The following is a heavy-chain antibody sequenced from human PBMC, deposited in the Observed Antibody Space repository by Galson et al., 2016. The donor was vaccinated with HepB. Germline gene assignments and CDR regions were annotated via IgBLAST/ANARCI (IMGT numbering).Heavy chain of an antibody. D-gene: IGHD2-21*02. Sequence: QSGAEVKKPGESLKISCKASGNSFTTYWIAWVRQMPGKGLEWMGIIFPGDSDTRYSPSFHGPVTISADKSLSTAYLQWGSLKASDTALYYCARIEGFGGYFAGDCYLDSWGQGTLVTVSS. CDR2: IFPGDSDT. J-gene: IGHJ4*02. CDR1: GNSFTTYW. CDR3: ARIEGFGGYFAGDCYLDS. V-gene: IGHV5-51*01.